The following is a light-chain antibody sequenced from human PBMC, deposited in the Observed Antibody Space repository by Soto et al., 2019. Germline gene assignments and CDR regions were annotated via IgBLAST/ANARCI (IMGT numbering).Light chain of an antibody. Sequence: QSYLTQPASVSGSPGQSIAISCIGVRTDGDGHDYVSWYQQHPGQAPQLIIYDVYNRPSGVSDRFSGSKSGNMASLIISGLQAEDEADYFCTSYTASSPFYVFGAGTKLTVL. CDR1: RTDGDGHDY. V-gene: IGLV2-14*03. J-gene: IGLJ1*01. CDR3: TSYTASSPFYV. CDR2: DVY.